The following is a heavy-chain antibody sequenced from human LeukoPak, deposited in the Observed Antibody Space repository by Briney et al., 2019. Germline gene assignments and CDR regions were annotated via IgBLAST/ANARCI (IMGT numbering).Heavy chain of an antibody. V-gene: IGHV4-61*01. J-gene: IGHJ6*02. CDR2: IYYSGST. CDR1: GGSVSSGSYY. CDR3: ATIYSGYDWVPYYYYGMDV. D-gene: IGHD5-12*01. Sequence: PSETLSLTCTVSGGSVSSGSYYWSWIRQPPGKGLEWIGYIYYSGSTNYNPSLKSRVTISVDTSKNQFSLKLSSVTAADTAVYYCATIYSGYDWVPYYYYGMDVWGQGTTVTASS.